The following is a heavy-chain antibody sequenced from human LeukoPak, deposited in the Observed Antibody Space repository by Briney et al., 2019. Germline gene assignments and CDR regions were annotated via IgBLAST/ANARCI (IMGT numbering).Heavy chain of an antibody. D-gene: IGHD3-22*01. Sequence: PGGSLRLSCTASGFKFSSYYMSWVRQTPGKGLLWVSLITSDGRTTTYTDSVKGRFTISRDNAKNTLYLQMNSLRAEDTAVYYCAKDVYYDSSGNIPLWGQGTLVTVSS. CDR3: AKDVYYDSSGNIPL. CDR1: GFKFSSYY. J-gene: IGHJ4*02. V-gene: IGHV3-74*01. CDR2: ITSDGRTT.